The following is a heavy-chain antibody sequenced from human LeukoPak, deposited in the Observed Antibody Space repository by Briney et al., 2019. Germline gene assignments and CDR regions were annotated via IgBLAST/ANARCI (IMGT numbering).Heavy chain of an antibody. CDR3: TRALGYPYYAIDV. CDR2: INAGNGNT. Sequence: ASVKVSCKASGYAFTAYVMHWVRQAPGQRLEWMGWINAGNGNTKYSQEFQGRVTTTRDTFANTIYMELSSLRSEDTAVYYCTRALGYPYYAIDVWGPGTTVTVSS. J-gene: IGHJ6*02. V-gene: IGHV1-3*01. D-gene: IGHD5-18*01. CDR1: GYAFTAYV.